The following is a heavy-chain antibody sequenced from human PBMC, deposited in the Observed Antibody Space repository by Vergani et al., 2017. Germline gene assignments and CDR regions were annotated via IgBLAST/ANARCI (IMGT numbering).Heavy chain of an antibody. D-gene: IGHD3-10*01. V-gene: IGHV1-2*02. Sequence: QVQLVQSGAEVKKPGASVKVSCKASGYTFTGYYMHWVRQSPGQGLEWMGWINPNSGGTNYVQKFQGRVTMTRDTSISTAYMELSRLRSDDTAVYYCARNVSNVLLWIGEPNSDNYYYYGMDVWGQGTTVTVSS. CDR2: INPNSGGT. CDR3: ARNVSNVLLWIGEPNSDNYYYYGMDV. CDR1: GYTFTGYY. J-gene: IGHJ6*02.